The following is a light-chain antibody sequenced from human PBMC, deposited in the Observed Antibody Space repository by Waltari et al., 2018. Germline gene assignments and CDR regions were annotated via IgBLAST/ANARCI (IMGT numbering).Light chain of an antibody. CDR2: DVS. J-gene: IGLJ3*02. Sequence: QAALTQHXSVSGSPGPSITISCPGTSSDVGGYNSVSWYQQHPGKAPKLMIYDVSKRPSGVXXXFSGSKSGNTASLTISGXQAEDEADYYCSSYTSSSTWVFGGGTKLTVL. CDR1: SSDVGGYNS. CDR3: SSYTSSSTWV. V-gene: IGLV2-14*01.